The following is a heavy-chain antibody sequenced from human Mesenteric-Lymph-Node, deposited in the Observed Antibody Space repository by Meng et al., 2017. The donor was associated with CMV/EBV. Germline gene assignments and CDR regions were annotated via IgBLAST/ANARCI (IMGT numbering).Heavy chain of an antibody. V-gene: IGHV3-30*03. J-gene: IGHJ4*02. CDR1: GFTFSNYW. D-gene: IGHD3-10*01. CDR2: ISYDGSDK. Sequence: GGSLRLSFAASGFTFSNYWMNWVRQAPGKGLEWVAVISYDGSDKYYADSLEGRFTISRDNFKNTLYLQMSGLTTEDTAVYFCARDRGSGFFDYWGQGTLVTVSS. CDR3: ARDRGSGFFDY.